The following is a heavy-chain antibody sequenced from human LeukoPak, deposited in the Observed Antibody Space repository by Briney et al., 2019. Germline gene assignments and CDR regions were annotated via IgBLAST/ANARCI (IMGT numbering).Heavy chain of an antibody. J-gene: IGHJ4*02. Sequence: ASVKVSCKASGYTFTGYYMHWVRQAPGQGLEWMGWINPDSGGTNYAQKFQGRVTMTRDTSISTAYMELSSLRSEDTAVYYCARVISGDDYFDYWGQGTLVTVSS. D-gene: IGHD2-21*01. V-gene: IGHV1-2*02. CDR3: ARVISGDDYFDY. CDR1: GYTFTGYY. CDR2: INPDSGGT.